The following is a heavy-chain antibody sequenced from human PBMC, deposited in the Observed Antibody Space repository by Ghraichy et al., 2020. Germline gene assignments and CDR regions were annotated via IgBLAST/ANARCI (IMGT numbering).Heavy chain of an antibody. CDR2: ISSSSSTI. J-gene: IGHJ4*02. D-gene: IGHD2-21*01. CDR1: GFTFSSYS. Sequence: GGSLRLSCAASGFTFSSYSMNWVRQAPGKGLEWVSYISSSSSTIYYADSVKGRFTISRDNAKNSLYLQMNSLRDEDTAVYYCARDEGEPLAYCGGDCYLFDYWGQGTLVTVSS. CDR3: ARDEGEPLAYCGGDCYLFDY. V-gene: IGHV3-48*02.